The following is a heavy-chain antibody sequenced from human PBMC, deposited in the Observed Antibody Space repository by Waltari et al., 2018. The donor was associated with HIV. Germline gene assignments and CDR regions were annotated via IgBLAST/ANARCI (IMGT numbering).Heavy chain of an antibody. CDR2: ISYDGNNI. D-gene: IGHD3-22*01. CDR3: ARDPRALIIVTTFSYGVDV. CDR1: GFTFSSYA. Sequence: QVKLVESGGGVVQPGRSLRLSCAASGFTFSSYAMHWARTAPVKGLEWVAVISYDGNNIEYADSVKGRFTISRDNSKNTLYLQMNSLRAEDTALYYCARDPRALIIVTTFSYGVDVWGQGTAVTVSS. V-gene: IGHV3-30*07. J-gene: IGHJ6*02.